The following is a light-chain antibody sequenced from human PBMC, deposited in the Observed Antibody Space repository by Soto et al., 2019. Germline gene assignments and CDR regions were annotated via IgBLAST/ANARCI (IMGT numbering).Light chain of an antibody. CDR3: QQYGSSPPT. CDR2: GAS. V-gene: IGKV3-20*01. J-gene: IGKJ5*01. CDR1: QSVSSSF. Sequence: EIVLTQSPGTLSLSPGERATLSCRASQSVSSSFLAWYQQKPGQAPRLLIYGASSRATGIPDRFSGSGSGTDFPLTISRLEPEDFVVYYCQQYGSSPPTFGQGTRLEIK.